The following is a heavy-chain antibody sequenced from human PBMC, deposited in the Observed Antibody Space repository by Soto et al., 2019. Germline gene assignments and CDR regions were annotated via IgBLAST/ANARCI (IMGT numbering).Heavy chain of an antibody. Sequence: PSATLSLTCTVSGGSISSGDYYWSWIRQPPGKGLEWIGYIYYSGSTYYNPSLKSRVTISVDTSKNQFSLKLSSVTAADTAFYYCARVHRLRSTYYAMDVWGQGTTVTVSS. J-gene: IGHJ6*02. CDR1: GGSISSGDYY. V-gene: IGHV4-30-4*01. CDR2: IYYSGST. CDR3: ARVHRLRSTYYAMDV.